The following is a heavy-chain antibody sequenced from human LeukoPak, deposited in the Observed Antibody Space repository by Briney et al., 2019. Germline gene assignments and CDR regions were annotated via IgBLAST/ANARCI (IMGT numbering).Heavy chain of an antibody. J-gene: IGHJ5*02. Sequence: PSETLPLTCTVSGYSISSGYYWGWIRQPPGKGLEWIGSIYHSGSTYYNPSLKSRVTISVDTSKNQFSLKLSSVTAADTAVYYCARAFRSRMVRGARVFDPWGQGTLVTVSS. CDR2: IYHSGST. CDR3: ARAFRSRMVRGARVFDP. V-gene: IGHV4-38-2*02. D-gene: IGHD3-10*01. CDR1: GYSISSGYY.